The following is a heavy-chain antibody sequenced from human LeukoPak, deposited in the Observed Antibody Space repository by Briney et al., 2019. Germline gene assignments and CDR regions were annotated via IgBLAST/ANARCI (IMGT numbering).Heavy chain of an antibody. CDR3: ATDRDNSDWQKRFDS. J-gene: IGHJ4*02. CDR2: INQDGSEI. Sequence: PGGSLRLSCAASGFTFSTYWVNWYRQAPGKGLEWVGNINQDGSEINYVDSVRGRFTISRDNAKNSLHLQMNSLRAEDTAVYYCATDRDNSDWQKRFDSWGQGTLVTVSS. CDR1: GFTFSTYW. V-gene: IGHV3-7*01. D-gene: IGHD2-21*02.